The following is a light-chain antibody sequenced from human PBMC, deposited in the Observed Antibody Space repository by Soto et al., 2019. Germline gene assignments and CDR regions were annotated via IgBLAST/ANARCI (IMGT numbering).Light chain of an antibody. J-gene: IGKJ4*01. CDR3: QQYNNWPLT. CDR2: DVS. V-gene: IGKV4-1*01. Sequence: DIVMTQSPDSLAVSLGERATINCKSSQSVLYSSNNKNYLAWYQQKPGQAPRLLIYDVSTRATGIPDRFSGSGSGTEFTLTISSLHFEDIAVYYCQQYNNWPLTFGGGTKVDIK. CDR1: QSVLYSSNNKNY.